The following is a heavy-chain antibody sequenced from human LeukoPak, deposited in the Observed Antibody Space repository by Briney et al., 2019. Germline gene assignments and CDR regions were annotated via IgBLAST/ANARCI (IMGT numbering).Heavy chain of an antibody. D-gene: IGHD3-3*01. CDR2: IIPIFGTA. V-gene: IGHV1-69*13. J-gene: IGHJ4*02. CDR3: ARHGPTALRFLEWLLPFDY. Sequence: SVKVSCKASGYTFTGYYMHWVRQAPGQGLEWMGGIIPIFGTANYAQKFQGRVTITADESTSTAYMELSSLRSEDTAVYYCARHGPTALRFLEWLLPFDYWGQGTLVTVSS. CDR1: GYTFTGYY.